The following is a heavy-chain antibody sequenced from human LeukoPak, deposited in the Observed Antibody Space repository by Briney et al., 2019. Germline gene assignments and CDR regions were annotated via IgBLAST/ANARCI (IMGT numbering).Heavy chain of an antibody. D-gene: IGHD6-19*01. V-gene: IGHV1-69*06. CDR3: AIAENNIAVAGFYFDY. CDR2: IIPIFGTA. Sequence: ASVKVSCKASGGTFSSYAISWVRQAPGQGLEWMGGIIPIFGTANYAQKFQGRVTMTEDTSTDTAYMELSSLRSEDTAVYYCAIAENNIAVAGFYFDYWGQGTLVTVSS. CDR1: GGTFSSYA. J-gene: IGHJ4*02.